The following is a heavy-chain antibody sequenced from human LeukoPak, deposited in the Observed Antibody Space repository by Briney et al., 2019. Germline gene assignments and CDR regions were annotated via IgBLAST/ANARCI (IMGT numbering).Heavy chain of an antibody. CDR2: ISGSGGST. V-gene: IGHV3-23*01. J-gene: IGHJ4*02. CDR3: ARDPHPSLDYFDY. D-gene: IGHD6-13*01. Sequence: PGGSLRLSCAASGFTFSSYAMSWVRQAPGKGLEWVSAISGSGGSTYYADSVKGRFTISRDNSKNTLYLQMGSLRAEDMAVYYCARDPHPSLDYFDYWGQGTLVTVSS. CDR1: GFTFSSYA.